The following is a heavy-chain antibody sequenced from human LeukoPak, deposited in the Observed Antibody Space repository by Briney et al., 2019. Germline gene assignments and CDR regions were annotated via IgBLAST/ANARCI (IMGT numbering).Heavy chain of an antibody. CDR2: MKEDGSDI. D-gene: IGHD3-9*01. CDR1: GFGFSSFT. J-gene: IGHJ4*02. V-gene: IGHV3-7*01. CDR3: ARGGARYLAD. Sequence: GGSLRLSCVASGFGFSSFTMSWVRQAPGKGLEWVAKMKEDGSDIKYVDSVKGRFTICRDNAKNSLCLQMSSLTAEDTAVYYCARGGARYLADWGQGTLVTVSS.